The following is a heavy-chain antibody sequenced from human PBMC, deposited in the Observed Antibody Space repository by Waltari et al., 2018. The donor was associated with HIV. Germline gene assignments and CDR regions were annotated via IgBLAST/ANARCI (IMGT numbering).Heavy chain of an antibody. CDR2: IWHDGKKK. V-gene: IGHV3-33*01. D-gene: IGHD4-4*01. Sequence: QVQLVESGGGVVQPGRSLRVSCVVSGFTFSSNGWQGVRQAPGKGLEWVAVIWHDGKKKYYADSVKGRFTISRDTSKSTVYLQMKSLRVEDTAVYYCAREDHSRGGFDYWGQGTLVSVSS. J-gene: IGHJ4*02. CDR3: AREDHSRGGFDY. CDR1: GFTFSSNG.